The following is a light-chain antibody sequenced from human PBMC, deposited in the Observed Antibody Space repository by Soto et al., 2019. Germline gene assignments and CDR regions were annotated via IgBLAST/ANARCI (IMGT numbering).Light chain of an antibody. CDR1: SSYFGDYNY. CDR3: CSYAGSYRAT. Sequence: QSALTQPRSVSGSPGQSVTISCTGSSSYFGDYNYVSWYQQHPGKAPKLMIYDVSKRPSGVPDRFSGSKSGNTASLTISGLRAEDEADYYCCSYAGSYRATFGAGTQLTVL. V-gene: IGLV2-11*01. J-gene: IGLJ2*01. CDR2: DVS.